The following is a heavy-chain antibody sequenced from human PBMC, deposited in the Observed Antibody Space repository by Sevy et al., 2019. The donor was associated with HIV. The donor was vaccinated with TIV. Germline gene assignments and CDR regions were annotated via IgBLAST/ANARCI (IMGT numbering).Heavy chain of an antibody. CDR2: SKNKANRYST. CDR3: SSDYLVY. Sequence: GGSLRLSCAASGFTFSDHYMDWVRQSPGKGLEWVGRSKNKANRYSTEYAASVKGRFTISRDDSEHSLYLQMNSPKTDDTAVYYCSSDYLVYWGRGTLVTVSS. D-gene: IGHD3-10*01. CDR1: GFTFSDHY. V-gene: IGHV3-72*01. J-gene: IGHJ4*02.